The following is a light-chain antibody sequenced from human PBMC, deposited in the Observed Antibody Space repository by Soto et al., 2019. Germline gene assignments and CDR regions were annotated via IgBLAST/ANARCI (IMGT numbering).Light chain of an antibody. CDR1: SSNIGAGYN. J-gene: IGLJ3*02. V-gene: IGLV1-40*01. Sequence: QSVLSQPPSVSGAPGQRVTISCTGSSSNIGAGYNVHWYQQLPGTDPNLLIYGNSNRPSGVPARVSGSKCGTSASLAITGLQAEYEADYYCQSYDSSLSGSVFGGGTKLTVL. CDR2: GNS. CDR3: QSYDSSLSGSV.